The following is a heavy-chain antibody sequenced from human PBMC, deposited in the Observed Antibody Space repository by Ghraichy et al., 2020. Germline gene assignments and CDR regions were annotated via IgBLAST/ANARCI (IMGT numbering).Heavy chain of an antibody. V-gene: IGHV3-23*01. J-gene: IGHJ4*02. D-gene: IGHD4-23*01. CDR3: AKDGTTVGTQIFH. CDR1: GFIFRCYA. Sequence: GGSLRLSCAASGFIFRCYAMNWVRQAPGKGLEWVSAITVSGGSTYYADSVKGRFTISRDDSKNTLYLQMNSLRGEDTAVYYCAKDGTTVGTQIFHWGKGTLVSVSS. CDR2: ITVSGGST.